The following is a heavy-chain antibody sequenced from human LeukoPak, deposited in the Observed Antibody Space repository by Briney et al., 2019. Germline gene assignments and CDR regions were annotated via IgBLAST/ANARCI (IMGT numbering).Heavy chain of an antibody. Sequence: SETLSLTCTVSGASISSGAYYWSWVRQPAGKGLEWIGRIYTSGSTSYNPSLKSRVTISLDTSQNQLSFRLTSVTAADTAMYYCTREGYDNGDYWGQGALVTVSS. CDR2: IYTSGST. V-gene: IGHV4-61*02. D-gene: IGHD3-16*01. CDR3: TREGYDNGDY. CDR1: GASISSGAYY. J-gene: IGHJ4*02.